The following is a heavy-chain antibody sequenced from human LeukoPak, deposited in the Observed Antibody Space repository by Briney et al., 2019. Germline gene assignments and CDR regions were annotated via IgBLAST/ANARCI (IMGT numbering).Heavy chain of an antibody. CDR1: GGSINCHY. D-gene: IGHD1-14*01. CDR2: IYYSGST. J-gene: IGHJ6*03. Sequence: SGPLSLPCPVSGGSINCHYWSWIRPPPGKGLGWIGAIYYSGSTNYNPSLKSRVTISVDTSKNQFSLTLSSVTAADTAVYYCASLGVLPNPYYYYYYMDVWGKGTTVTVSS. CDR3: ASLGVLPNPYYYYYYMDV. V-gene: IGHV4-59*11.